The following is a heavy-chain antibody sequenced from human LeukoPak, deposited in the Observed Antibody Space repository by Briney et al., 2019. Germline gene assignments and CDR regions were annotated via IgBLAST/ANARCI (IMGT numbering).Heavy chain of an antibody. J-gene: IGHJ6*03. D-gene: IGHD6-19*01. CDR3: ARGPPTVAGTSGHYYYYYYMDV. CDR2: IYYSGST. CDR1: GGSISSSSYY. Sequence: SETLSLTCTVPGGSISSSSYYWGWIRQPPGKGLEWIGSIYYSGSTYYNPSLKSRVTISVDTSKNQFSLKLSSVTAADTAVYYCARGPPTVAGTSGHYYYYYYMDVWGKGTTVTVSS. V-gene: IGHV4-39*07.